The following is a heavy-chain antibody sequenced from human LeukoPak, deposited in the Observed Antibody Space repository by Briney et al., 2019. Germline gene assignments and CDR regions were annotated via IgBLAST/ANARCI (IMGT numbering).Heavy chain of an antibody. CDR2: IWYDGSNK. D-gene: IGHD2-2*01. CDR1: GFTFSSYA. Sequence: PGGSLRLSCAASGFTFSSYAMHWVRQAPGKGLEWVAVIWYDGSNKYYADSVKGRFTISRDNSKNTLYLQMNSLRAEDTAAYYCARGQQLLGEGVDYWGQGTLVTVSS. CDR3: ARGQQLLGEGVDY. V-gene: IGHV3-33*08. J-gene: IGHJ4*02.